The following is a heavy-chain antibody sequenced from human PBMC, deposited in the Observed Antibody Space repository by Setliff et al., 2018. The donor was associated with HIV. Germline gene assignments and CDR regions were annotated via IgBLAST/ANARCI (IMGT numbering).Heavy chain of an antibody. V-gene: IGHV4-4*07. CDR1: GGSISGYY. J-gene: IGHJ4*02. CDR3: ARSNPGITAGLLAY. CDR2: IYTTGGT. D-gene: IGHD6-13*01. Sequence: PSETLSLTCNVSGGSISGYYWSWIRQPAGKGLEWIGRIYTTGGTNYNPALKSRVTMSIDTSKNQISLKLNSVTAADTATYYCARSNPGITAGLLAYWGPGTLVTVSS.